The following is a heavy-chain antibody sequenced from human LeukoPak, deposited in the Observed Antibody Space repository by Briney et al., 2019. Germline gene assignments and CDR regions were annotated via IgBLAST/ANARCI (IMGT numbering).Heavy chain of an antibody. J-gene: IGHJ5*02. V-gene: IGHV1-18*01. CDR3: ARKRYYGSGSFSFDP. Sequence: ASVKVSCKASGYTFTSYGISWVRQAPGQGLEWMGWISAYNGNTNSAQKLQGRVTMTTDTSTSTAYMELRSLRSDDTAVYYCARKRYYGSGSFSFDPWGQGTLVTVSS. D-gene: IGHD3-10*01. CDR2: ISAYNGNT. CDR1: GYTFTSYG.